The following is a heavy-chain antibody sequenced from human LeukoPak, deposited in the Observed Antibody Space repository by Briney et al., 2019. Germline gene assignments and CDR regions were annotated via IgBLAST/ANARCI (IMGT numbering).Heavy chain of an antibody. CDR1: GGSIGSYY. D-gene: IGHD3-22*01. CDR2: VYYSGTT. V-gene: IGHV4-59*01. CDR3: ARVPSTMTGYYYMDV. Sequence: SETLSLTCTVSGGSIGSYYWSWIRQPPGKGLEWLGYVYYSGTTKYNPSLRSRITISLDRANNQFSLQLNSVTAADTAVYYCARVPSTMTGYYYMDVWGKGTTVTVSS. J-gene: IGHJ6*03.